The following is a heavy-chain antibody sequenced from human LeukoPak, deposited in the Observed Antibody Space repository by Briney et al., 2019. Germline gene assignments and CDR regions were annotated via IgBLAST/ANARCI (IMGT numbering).Heavy chain of an antibody. CDR2: IYHSGST. V-gene: IGHV4-59*11. J-gene: IGHJ4*02. CDR1: GGSISSHY. CDR3: ARDEGWLRFDY. Sequence: SETLSLTCTVSGGSISSHYWSWIRQPPGKGLEWIGYIYHSGSTNYNPSLKSRVTISVDTSKNQFSLKLSSVTAADTAVYYCARDEGWLRFDYWGQGTLVTVSS. D-gene: IGHD5-12*01.